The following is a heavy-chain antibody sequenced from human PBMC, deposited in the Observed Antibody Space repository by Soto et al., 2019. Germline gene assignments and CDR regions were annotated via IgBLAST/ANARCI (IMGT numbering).Heavy chain of an antibody. J-gene: IGHJ5*02. CDR2: ISAHNGNT. CDR3: ARDGGTTMARRGFDP. Sequence: QVQLVQSGAEVKKPGASVKVSCKASGYTFTSYGITWVRHAPGQGLEWMGWISAHNGNTNYAQKLQGRVTMTTDTATSTAYMELRSLKSDDTAVYSCARDGGTTMARRGFDPWGQGTLVTVSS. CDR1: GYTFTSYG. D-gene: IGHD3-10*01. V-gene: IGHV1-18*01.